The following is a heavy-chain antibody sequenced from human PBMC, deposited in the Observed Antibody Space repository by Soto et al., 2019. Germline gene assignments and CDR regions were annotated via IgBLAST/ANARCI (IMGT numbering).Heavy chain of an antibody. CDR1: GYTFTGYY. CDR2: INPNSGGT. V-gene: IGHV1-2*04. CDR3: ARGGQLMVRGVIMPDGAPDAFDI. J-gene: IGHJ3*02. D-gene: IGHD3-10*01. Sequence: QVQLVQSGAEVKKPGASVKVSCKASGYTFTGYYMHWVRQAPGQGLEWMGWINPNSGGTNYAQKFQGWVPMTRDTSISIAYMELSRLRSDDTAVYYCARGGQLMVRGVIMPDGAPDAFDIWGQGTMVTVSS.